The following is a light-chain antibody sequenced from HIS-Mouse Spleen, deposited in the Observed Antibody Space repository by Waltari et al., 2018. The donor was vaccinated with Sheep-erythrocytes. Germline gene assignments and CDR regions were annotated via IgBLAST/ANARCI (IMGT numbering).Light chain of an antibody. CDR2: QDS. V-gene: IGLV3-1*01. Sequence: SYELTQPPSVPVSPGQTASITCPGDKLGDKYACWYQQKPGHSPVLVIYQDSKRPSGIPERFSGSKSGNTASLTISGLQAEDEADYYCCSYAGSYNHVFATGTKVTVL. J-gene: IGLJ1*01. CDR3: CSYAGSYNHV. CDR1: KLGDKY.